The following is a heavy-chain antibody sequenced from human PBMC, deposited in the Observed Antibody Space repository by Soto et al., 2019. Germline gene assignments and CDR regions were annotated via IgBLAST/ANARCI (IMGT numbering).Heavy chain of an antibody. CDR1: GFTFSSYS. Sequence: PGGSLRLSCAASGFTFSSYSMNWVRQAPGKGLEWVSSISSSSSYIYYADSVKGRFTISRDNAKNSLYLQMNSLRAEDTAVYYCAKERSVVATTPDFDYWGQGTLVTVSS. CDR2: ISSSSSYI. J-gene: IGHJ4*02. V-gene: IGHV3-21*01. D-gene: IGHD5-12*01. CDR3: AKERSVVATTPDFDY.